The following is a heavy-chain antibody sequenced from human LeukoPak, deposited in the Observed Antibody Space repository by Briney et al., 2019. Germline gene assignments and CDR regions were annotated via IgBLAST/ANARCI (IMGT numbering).Heavy chain of an antibody. CDR2: MNPNSGNT. CDR3: ARGINWAQKVNFDY. V-gene: IGHV1-8*03. J-gene: IGHJ4*02. CDR1: GYTFTSYD. D-gene: IGHD7-27*01. Sequence: ASVKVSCKASGYTFTSYDINWVRQATGQGLEWMGWMNPNSGNTGYAQKFQGRVTITRNTSISTAYMELSSLRSEDTAVYYCARGINWAQKVNFDYWGQGTLVTVSS.